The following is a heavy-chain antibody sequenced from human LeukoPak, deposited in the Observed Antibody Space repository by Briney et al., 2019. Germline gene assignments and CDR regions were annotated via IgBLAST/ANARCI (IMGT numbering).Heavy chain of an antibody. Sequence: GGSLRLSCAASGFTFNSYNMNWVRQAPGKGLEWVSSISSSSSYIYYADSVKGRFTISRDNAKNSLYLQMNSLRAEDTAVYYCARERPSIVVVVAATLDYWGQGTLVTVSS. CDR2: ISSSSSYI. CDR1: GFTFNSYN. CDR3: ARERPSIVVVVAATLDY. D-gene: IGHD2-15*01. V-gene: IGHV3-21*01. J-gene: IGHJ4*02.